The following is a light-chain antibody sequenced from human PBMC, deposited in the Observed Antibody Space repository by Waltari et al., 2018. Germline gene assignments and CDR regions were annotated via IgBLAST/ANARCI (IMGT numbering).Light chain of an antibody. J-gene: IGKJ3*01. CDR2: SGS. CDR3: MEALQTPRFT. Sequence: IVMTQSPLSLPVTPGEPASISCRSSQNLVHSNGYTYLDWYVQKPGQSPQLLIYSGSIRASGVPGRFSGSGSGTDFTLEISRVEAEDVGVYYCMEALQTPRFTFGPGTRVEIK. V-gene: IGKV2-28*01. CDR1: QNLVHSNGYTY.